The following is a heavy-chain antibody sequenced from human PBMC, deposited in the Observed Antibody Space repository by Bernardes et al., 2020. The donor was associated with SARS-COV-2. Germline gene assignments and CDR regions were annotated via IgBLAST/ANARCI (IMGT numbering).Heavy chain of an antibody. CDR1: GFTFSNFA. D-gene: IGHD2-15*01. CDR2: ISANAQT. J-gene: IGHJ4*02. Sequence: GGSLRLSCAASGFTFSNFAMSWVRQAPVKGLEWVSGISANAQTFYAESVKGRFIVSRDNSRNTVTLQLNSLTIDDTAMYYCARDKDIEGSIDYWGQGALVIVSS. V-gene: IGHV3-23*01. CDR3: ARDKDIEGSIDY.